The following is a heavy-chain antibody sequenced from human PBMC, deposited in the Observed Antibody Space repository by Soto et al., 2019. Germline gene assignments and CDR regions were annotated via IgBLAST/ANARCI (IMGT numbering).Heavy chain of an antibody. CDR3: ARTLDYDYGDLTEDY. CDR2: IWYDGSIK. J-gene: IGHJ4*02. Sequence: QVQLVESGGGVVQPGRSLRLSCAASGFTFSSYGMRWVRQAPGKGLEWVAVIWYDGSIKNYADSVKGRFTISRDNSKNTLYLQMNILRAEDTAVYYCARTLDYDYGDLTEDYWGQGTLVTVSS. V-gene: IGHV3-33*01. CDR1: GFTFSSYG. D-gene: IGHD4-17*01.